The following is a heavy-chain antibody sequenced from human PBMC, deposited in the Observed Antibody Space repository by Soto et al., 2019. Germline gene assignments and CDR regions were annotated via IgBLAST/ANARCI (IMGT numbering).Heavy chain of an antibody. D-gene: IGHD4-17*01. J-gene: IGHJ6*03. Sequence: PSETLSLTCAVYGGSFSGYYWSWIRQPPGKGLEWIGEINHSGSTNYNPSLKSRVTISVDTSKNLFSLKLSSVTAADTAVYYCARGRATVTYYYYYYMDVWGKGTTVTVSS. CDR2: INHSGST. V-gene: IGHV4-34*01. CDR1: GGSFSGYY. CDR3: ARGRATVTYYYYYYMDV.